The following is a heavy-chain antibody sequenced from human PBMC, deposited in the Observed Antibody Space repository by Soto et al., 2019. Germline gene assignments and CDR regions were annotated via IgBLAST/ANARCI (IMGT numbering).Heavy chain of an antibody. J-gene: IGHJ6*02. CDR1: GFTFSNYW. CDR3: ARGVRGHYGKDV. CDR2: INSEGSIT. D-gene: IGHD3-10*01. Sequence: EVQLVESGGGLVQPGGSLRLSCAASGFTFSNYWIHWVRQAPGKGLMWVSRINSEGSITNYADFVKGRFTIYRDNAKNTLYLQMNSLRAEDTALYYCARGVRGHYGKDVGGQGTTVTVSS. V-gene: IGHV3-74*01.